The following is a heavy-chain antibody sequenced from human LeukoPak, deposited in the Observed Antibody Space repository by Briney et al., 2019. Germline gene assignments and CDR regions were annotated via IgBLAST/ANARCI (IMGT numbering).Heavy chain of an antibody. Sequence: GGSLRLSCAASGFTFSTYVMSWVRQASGEGLERVSGISDSGGTTYYADSVRGRFTISRDNSKNTLWLQINSLRAEDTALYYCAKAGNYGDYLDYWGQGTLVTVSS. CDR1: GFTFSTYV. V-gene: IGHV3-23*01. CDR2: ISDSGGTT. CDR3: AKAGNYGDYLDY. J-gene: IGHJ4*02. D-gene: IGHD4-17*01.